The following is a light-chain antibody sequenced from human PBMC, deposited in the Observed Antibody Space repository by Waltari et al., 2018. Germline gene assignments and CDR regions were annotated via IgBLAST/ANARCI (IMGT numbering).Light chain of an antibody. CDR2: EVS. Sequence: QSALTQPPSASGSPGQSVTLSCTGTTNDIGSYHYVSWYQHHPGKAPKLIIYEVSNRPSGVSKRFSGSKSGSTASLTVSALQVEDEAIYYCSSYVASRIVFGGGTRLTVL. CDR3: SSYVASRIV. J-gene: IGLJ2*01. V-gene: IGLV2-8*01. CDR1: TNDIGSYHY.